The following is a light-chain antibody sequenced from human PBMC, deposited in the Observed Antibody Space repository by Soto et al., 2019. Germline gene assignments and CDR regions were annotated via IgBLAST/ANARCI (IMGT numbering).Light chain of an antibody. CDR2: GAS. CDR3: QQYANSRT. J-gene: IGKJ1*01. V-gene: IGKV3-20*01. Sequence: EIVMTHSPDTLSASPGEIATLSCSASQSVNTNLAWYQQKAGQAPRLLIYGASTRATGIPDRFSGSGSGTDFTLTISRLEPEDFAVYYCQQYANSRTFGQGTKVDIK. CDR1: QSVNTN.